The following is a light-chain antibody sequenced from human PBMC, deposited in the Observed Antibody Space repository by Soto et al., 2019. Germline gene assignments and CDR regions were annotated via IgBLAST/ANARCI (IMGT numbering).Light chain of an antibody. CDR1: SSDVGGYNY. J-gene: IGLJ2*01. V-gene: IGLV2-11*01. CDR2: DVS. CDR3: CSYAGSYTV. Sequence: QSVLTQPRSVSGSPGQSVTISCTGTSSDVGGYNYVSWYQQHPGKAPKVMIYDVSKRPSGVPDRFSGSKSGNTASLTISGLQGEDEADYYCCSYAGSYTVFGGGTQLTVL.